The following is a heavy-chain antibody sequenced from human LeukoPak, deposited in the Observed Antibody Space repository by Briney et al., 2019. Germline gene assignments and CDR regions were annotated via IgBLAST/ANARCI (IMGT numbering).Heavy chain of an antibody. CDR3: ARDSPKYSSSWYL. D-gene: IGHD6-13*01. Sequence: ASVKVSCKTSGYSFTAFYIHWVRQAPGQGLEWMGWIHPRRGDTNYAQKFQGRVTMTRDTSISTAYMELSRLRSDDTAVYYCARDSPKYSSSWYLWGQGTLVTVSS. CDR1: GYSFTAFY. J-gene: IGHJ5*02. V-gene: IGHV1-2*02. CDR2: IHPRRGDT.